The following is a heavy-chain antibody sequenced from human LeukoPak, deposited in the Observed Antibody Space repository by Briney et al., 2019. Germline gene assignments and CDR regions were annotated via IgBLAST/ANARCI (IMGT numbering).Heavy chain of an antibody. CDR3: AKAHYDILTGYYSVYFDY. V-gene: IGHV3-23*01. Sequence: GGSLRLSCAASGFTFSSYAMSWVRQAPGKGLEWVSAISGSGGSTYYADSVKGRFTISRDNSKNTLYLQMSSLRAEDTAVYYCAKAHYDILTGYYSVYFDYWGQGTLVTVSS. CDR2: ISGSGGST. J-gene: IGHJ4*02. D-gene: IGHD3-9*01. CDR1: GFTFSSYA.